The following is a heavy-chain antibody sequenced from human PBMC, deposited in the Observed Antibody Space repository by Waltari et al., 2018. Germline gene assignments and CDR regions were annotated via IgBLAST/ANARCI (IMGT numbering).Heavy chain of an antibody. CDR2: VYYSGST. Sequence: QVQLQESGPGLVKPSETLSLTCTVSDGSISFYYWSWIRQPPGKGLEWIGYVYYSGSTTYNPSLKGRVTISLDTSNNHFSLKLSSVTAADTAVYFCARLRAAAGTDYGMDVWGQGTTVTVSS. CDR1: DGSISFYY. CDR3: ARLRAAAGTDYGMDV. J-gene: IGHJ6*02. D-gene: IGHD6-13*01. V-gene: IGHV4-59*12.